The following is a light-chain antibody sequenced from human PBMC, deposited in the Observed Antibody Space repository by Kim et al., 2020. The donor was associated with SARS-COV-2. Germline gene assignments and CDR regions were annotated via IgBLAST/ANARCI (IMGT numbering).Light chain of an antibody. CDR3: TSYTSSSTYA. CDR2: DVS. CDR1: SSDVGAYKY. V-gene: IGLV2-14*03. Sequence: QSITISCAGTSSDVGAYKYVSWYQQHPGKAPKLLIYDVSDRPSGVSNRFSGSKSGNTASLTISGLQAEDEADYYCTSYTSSSTYAFGTGTKVTVL. J-gene: IGLJ1*01.